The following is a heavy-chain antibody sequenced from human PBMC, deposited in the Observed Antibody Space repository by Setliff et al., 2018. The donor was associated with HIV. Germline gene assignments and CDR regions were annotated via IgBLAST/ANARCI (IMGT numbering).Heavy chain of an antibody. Sequence: PSETLSLTCAVSGGSVSSTNWWNWVRQPPGKGLEWIGEIFHSGTTYYNPSLKSRVTISVDTSKNQFSLTLTSVTATDTAVYYCARHRKDDYWGQGTLVTVSS. V-gene: IGHV4-4*02. CDR1: GGSVSSTNW. CDR3: ARHRKDDY. J-gene: IGHJ4*02. CDR2: IFHSGTT.